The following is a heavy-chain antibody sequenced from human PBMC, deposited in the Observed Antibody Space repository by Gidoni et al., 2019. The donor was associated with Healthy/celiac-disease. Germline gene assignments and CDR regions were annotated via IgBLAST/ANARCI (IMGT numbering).Heavy chain of an antibody. V-gene: IGHV4-39*01. CDR2: IYYSGST. Sequence: QLQLQESGPGLVKPSETLSLTCTVSGGSISSSSYYWGWIRQPPGKGLEWIGSIYYSGSTYYNPSLKSRVTISVDTSKNQFSLKLSSVTAADTAVYYCASGEYQLLSRTQKIAVAANTYNWFDPWGQGTLVTVSS. J-gene: IGHJ5*02. CDR3: ASGEYQLLSRTQKIAVAANTYNWFDP. CDR1: GGSISSSSYY. D-gene: IGHD2-2*01.